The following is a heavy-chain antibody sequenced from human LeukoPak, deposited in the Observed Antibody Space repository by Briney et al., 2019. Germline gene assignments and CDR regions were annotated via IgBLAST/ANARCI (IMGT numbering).Heavy chain of an antibody. CDR3: ARDPNGVVATIGDAFDM. D-gene: IGHD5-12*01. V-gene: IGHV3-21*01. J-gene: IGHJ3*02. Sequence: GGSLRLSCAASGFTFSAYSMNWVRQAPGKGLEWVSSINRNNDYIYYADSVKGRFTISRDNAKNSLYLQMNSLRAEDTAVYCCARDPNGVVATIGDAFDMWGQGTMVTVSS. CDR2: INRNNDYI. CDR1: GFTFSAYS.